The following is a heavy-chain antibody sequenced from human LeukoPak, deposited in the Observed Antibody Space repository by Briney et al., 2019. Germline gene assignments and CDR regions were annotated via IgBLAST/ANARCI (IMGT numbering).Heavy chain of an antibody. J-gene: IGHJ6*03. CDR3: AGLRRAYYYYMDV. Sequence: GGSLRLSCAASGFTFSSYEMNWVRQAPGKGLEWVSSISGSGNYIYYADSLKGRFTISRDNANNLLFLQMSSLRAGDTTAYFCAGLRRAYYYYMDVWGKGTTVTVSS. CDR1: GFTFSSYE. V-gene: IGHV3-21*06. CDR2: ISGSGNYI.